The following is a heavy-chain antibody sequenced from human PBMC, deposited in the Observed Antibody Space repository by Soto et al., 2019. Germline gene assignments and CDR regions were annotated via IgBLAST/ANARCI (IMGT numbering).Heavy chain of an antibody. J-gene: IGHJ5*02. CDR1: GESCRGYSAA. CDR3: VRDRYSSSGWFDP. V-gene: IGHV6-1*01. D-gene: IGHD3-10*01. Sequence: SQTHSLPCTAFGESCRGYSAAWNSVRQSPSGSLEWLGRTYYRSRFFSDYAESVKSRIIINPDTSKNQFSLQLKSVTPEDKAVYYCVRDRYSSSGWFDPWGQGTPVTVSS. CDR2: TYYRSRFFS.